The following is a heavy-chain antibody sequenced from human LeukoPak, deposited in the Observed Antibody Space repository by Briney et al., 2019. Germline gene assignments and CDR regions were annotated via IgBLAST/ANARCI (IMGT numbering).Heavy chain of an antibody. V-gene: IGHV7-4-1*02. CDR3: ARKDGDTVNTLDY. D-gene: IGHD4-17*01. J-gene: IGHJ4*02. Sequence: GASVKVSCKASGYTFTDYAINWVRQAPGQGLEWVGWINTDTGNPTYGQGFTGRFVFSLDTSVSTAYLQISSLKAEDTAVYYCARKDGDTVNTLDYWGQGTLVTVSS. CDR1: GYTFTDYA. CDR2: INTDTGNP.